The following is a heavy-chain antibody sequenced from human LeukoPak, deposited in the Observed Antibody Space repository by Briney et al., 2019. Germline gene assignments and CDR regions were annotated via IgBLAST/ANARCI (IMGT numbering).Heavy chain of an antibody. J-gene: IGHJ3*02. CDR1: GFSFSDYY. D-gene: IGHD6-13*01. CDR3: ARHVPSPGIAAARPLRPYAFDI. V-gene: IGHV4-38-2*01. CDR2: IYYSGST. Sequence: GSLRLSCAASGFSFSDYYMSWIRQPPGKGLEWIGSIYYSGSTYYNPSLKSRVTISVDTSKNQFSLKLSSVTAADTAVYYCARHVPSPGIAAARPLRPYAFDIWGQGTMVTVSS.